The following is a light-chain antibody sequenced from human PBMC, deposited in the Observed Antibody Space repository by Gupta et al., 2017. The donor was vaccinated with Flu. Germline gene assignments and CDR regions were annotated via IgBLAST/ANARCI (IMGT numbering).Light chain of an antibody. Sequence: GTLVLAAGDTGSLSYRARERVGSNDLSWYQQRTGQAPRLLIYGASVRATGVPDRFSGSGSGIEFTLTISRLDPEDFGVYYCQQDGGSSNTFGQGTQLDIK. CDR1: ERVGSND. CDR3: QQDGGSSNT. J-gene: IGKJ5*01. CDR2: GAS. V-gene: IGKV3-20*01.